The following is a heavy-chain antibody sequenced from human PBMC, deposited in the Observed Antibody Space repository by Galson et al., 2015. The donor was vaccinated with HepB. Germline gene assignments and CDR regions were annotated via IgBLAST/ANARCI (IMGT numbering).Heavy chain of an antibody. CDR2: IIPNIGVV. D-gene: IGHD1-26*01. Sequence: SVKASCRASGATLNSYSFSWVRQAPGQGLEWMGGIIPNIGVVSYAPSFQGRLTITADERTGTAYMDLKGLRSDDPAVYYCAMEHSALPGAVHLDYWGQGTHVTVSS. V-gene: IGHV1-69*10. CDR1: GATLNSYS. J-gene: IGHJ4*01. CDR3: AMEHSALPGAVHLDY.